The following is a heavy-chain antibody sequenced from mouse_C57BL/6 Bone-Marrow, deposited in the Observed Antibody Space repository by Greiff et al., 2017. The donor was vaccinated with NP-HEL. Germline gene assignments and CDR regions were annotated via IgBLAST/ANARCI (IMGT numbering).Heavy chain of an antibody. Sequence: EVKLVESGPGMVKPSQSLSLTCTVTGYSITSGYDWQWIRHFPGNKLEWMGYLSYSGSTNYNPSLKSRTSLTHDTSKNHFFLKLNSVTTEDTATYYCARGIPGPYYFDYWGQGTTLTVSS. J-gene: IGHJ2*01. CDR1: GYSITSGYD. D-gene: IGHD3-3*01. CDR3: ARGIPGPYYFDY. V-gene: IGHV3-1*01. CDR2: LSYSGST.